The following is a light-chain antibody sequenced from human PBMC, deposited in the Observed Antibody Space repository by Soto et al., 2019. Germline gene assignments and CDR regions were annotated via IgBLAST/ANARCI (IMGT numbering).Light chain of an antibody. CDR2: SNN. CDR3: TALDDSLEGVV. V-gene: IGLV1-44*01. J-gene: IGLJ2*01. Sequence: QSVLTQPPSASGTPGQRVTISCSGSSSNIGSNNVNWYQQLPGTAPKLLMYSNNQRPSGVPDRFSGSKSGTSASLAISGLQYEDEADYYCTALDDSLEGVVFGGGTKVTVL. CDR1: SSNIGSNN.